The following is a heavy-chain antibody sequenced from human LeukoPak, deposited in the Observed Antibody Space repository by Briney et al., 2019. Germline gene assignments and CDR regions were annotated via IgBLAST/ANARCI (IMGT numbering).Heavy chain of an antibody. V-gene: IGHV3-23*01. Sequence: GGSLRLSCAASGFSFSSYDMSWVRQAPGKGLEWVSGIRTSGDSTYYADSVKGRFTISRDNSRDTLNLQMNCLRAEDTAVYYCAKGLFDSSGYSEHFDYWGQGTQVTVSS. D-gene: IGHD3-22*01. J-gene: IGHJ4*02. CDR2: IRTSGDST. CDR3: AKGLFDSSGYSEHFDY. CDR1: GFSFSSYD.